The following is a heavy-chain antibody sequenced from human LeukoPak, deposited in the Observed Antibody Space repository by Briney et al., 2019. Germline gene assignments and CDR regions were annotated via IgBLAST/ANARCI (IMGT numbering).Heavy chain of an antibody. CDR3: AKGSGSYPVAYFDY. CDR1: GFTFSSYG. J-gene: IGHJ4*02. Sequence: GGSLRLSCAASGFTFSSYGMHWVRQAPGKGLEWVAFIRYDGSNKYYADSVKGRFTISRDNSKNTLYLQMNSLRAEDTAVYYCAKGSGSYPVAYFDYWGQGTLVTVSS. D-gene: IGHD1-26*01. CDR2: IRYDGSNK. V-gene: IGHV3-30*02.